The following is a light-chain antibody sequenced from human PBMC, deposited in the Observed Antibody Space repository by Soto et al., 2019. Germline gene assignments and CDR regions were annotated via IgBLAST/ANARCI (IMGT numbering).Light chain of an antibody. J-gene: IGKJ1*01. CDR2: DAS. Sequence: IHITHSPSTLSASPSDRVTITSGASQSISSWLAWYQQKPGKAPKLLIYDASSLESGVPSRFSGSGSGTEFTLTISSLQPEDFATYYCQQYNSYPRTFGQGTKVDI. CDR1: QSISSW. CDR3: QQYNSYPRT. V-gene: IGKV1-5*01.